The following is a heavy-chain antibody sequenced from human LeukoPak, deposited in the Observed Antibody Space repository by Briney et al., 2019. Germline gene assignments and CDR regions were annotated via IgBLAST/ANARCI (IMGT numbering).Heavy chain of an antibody. J-gene: IGHJ4*02. CDR3: ATGASKGTTDFANY. D-gene: IGHD1-26*01. V-gene: IGHV5-10-1*01. Sequence: GESLTISCKGSGYIFTNYWIRWVRQMPGKGLEWMGRIDPSDSYTKYSPSFEGHVTISVDKSISTAFLQWNSLKASDSAMYYCATGASKGTTDFANYWGQGTQVAVSS. CDR2: IDPSDSYT. CDR1: GYIFTNYW.